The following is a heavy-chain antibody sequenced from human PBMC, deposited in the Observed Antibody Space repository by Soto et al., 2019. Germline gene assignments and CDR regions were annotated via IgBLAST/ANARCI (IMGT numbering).Heavy chain of an antibody. D-gene: IGHD2-15*01. V-gene: IGHV1-69*01. CDR3: ARDKPDCSGGSYYFSHFWDY. CDR2: IIPIFGTA. Sequence: QVQLVQSGAEVKKPGSSVKVSCKASGGTFSSYAISWVRQAPGQGLEWMGGIIPIFGTANYAQKFQGRVTITADESTSTAYMELSSLRSEDTAVYYCARDKPDCSGGSYYFSHFWDYWGQGTLVTVSS. J-gene: IGHJ4*02. CDR1: GGTFSSYA.